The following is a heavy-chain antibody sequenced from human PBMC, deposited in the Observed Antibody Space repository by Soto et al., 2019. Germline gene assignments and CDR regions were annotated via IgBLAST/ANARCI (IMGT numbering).Heavy chain of an antibody. Sequence: QVQLVESGGGVVQPGRSLRLSCAASGFTFSSYGMHWVRQAPGKGLEWVAVIWYDGSNKYYADSVKGRFTISRDNSKNTLHLQMNSLRAEDTAVYYCARDPKYYEFWSGYYSYYYYGKDVWGQGTTVTVSS. CDR2: IWYDGSNK. D-gene: IGHD3-3*01. J-gene: IGHJ6*02. V-gene: IGHV3-33*01. CDR1: GFTFSSYG. CDR3: ARDPKYYEFWSGYYSYYYYGKDV.